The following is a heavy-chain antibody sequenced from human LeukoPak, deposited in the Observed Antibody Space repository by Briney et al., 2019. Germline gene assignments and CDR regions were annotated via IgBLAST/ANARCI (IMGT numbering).Heavy chain of an antibody. V-gene: IGHV3-64*01. D-gene: IGHD2-15*01. CDR3: AKGHLLVVLDAFDI. CDR2: ISSNGGST. CDR1: GFTFSSYA. Sequence: GGSLRLSCAASGFTFSSYAMHWVRQAPGKGLEFVSAISSNGGSTYYANSVKGRFTISRDNSKNSLYLQMNSLRTEDTALYYCAKGHLLVVLDAFDIWGQGTMVTVSS. J-gene: IGHJ3*02.